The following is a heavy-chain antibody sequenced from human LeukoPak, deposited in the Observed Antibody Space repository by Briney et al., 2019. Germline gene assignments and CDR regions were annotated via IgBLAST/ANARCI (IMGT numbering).Heavy chain of an antibody. D-gene: IGHD2-15*01. CDR3: ARDGGLGALDY. V-gene: IGHV3-11*04. Sequence: GGSLRLSCAASGLTFSDYYMSWIRQAPGKGLEWVSYSSSSGSTTYYADSVKGRFTISRDNAKNSLYLQMNSLRAEDTAVYYCARDGGLGALDYWGQGTLVTVSS. CDR2: SSSSGSTT. J-gene: IGHJ4*02. CDR1: GLTFSDYY.